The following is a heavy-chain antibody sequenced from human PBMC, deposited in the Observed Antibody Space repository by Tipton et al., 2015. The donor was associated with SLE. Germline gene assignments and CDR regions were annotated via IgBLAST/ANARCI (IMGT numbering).Heavy chain of an antibody. V-gene: IGHV3-30*02. Sequence: SLRLSCAASGFTFSSYGMHWVRQAPASPTGPKAFQRYDGSNEHSADSVKGRFTISRDNSKNTLYLQMNSLRAEDTAGYYCAKDGVPTGGGMDVWGQSTTVTVSS. CDR2: QRYDGSNE. D-gene: IGHD1-14*01. CDR1: GFTFSSYG. J-gene: IGHJ6*02. CDR3: AKDGVPTGGGMDV.